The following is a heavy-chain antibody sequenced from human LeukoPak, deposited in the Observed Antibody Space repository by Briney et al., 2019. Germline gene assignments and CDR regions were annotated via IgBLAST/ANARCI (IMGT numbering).Heavy chain of an antibody. CDR3: AKDDAWLRFGE. J-gene: IGHJ4*02. Sequence: GGSLRLSCAASGFSFSSNSMNWVRQAPGKGLEWVSYADSVKGRFTISRDNSKNMLYLEVISLTADDTAVYYCAKDDAWLRFGEWSQGTLVTVSS. D-gene: IGHD3-10*01. V-gene: IGHV3-23*01. CDR1: GFSFSSNS.